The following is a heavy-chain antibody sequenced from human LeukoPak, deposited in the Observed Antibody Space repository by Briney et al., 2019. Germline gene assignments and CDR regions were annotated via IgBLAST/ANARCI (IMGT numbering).Heavy chain of an antibody. CDR3: ARHGGYSSPFDY. Sequence: ETLCLTCTGSGGSISSYYWSWIRQPPGKGLEWIGYIYYSGSTNYNPSLKSRVTISVDTSKNQFSLKLSSVTAADTAVYYCARHGGYSSPFDYWGQGTLVTVSS. CDR1: GGSISSYY. D-gene: IGHD5-18*01. V-gene: IGHV4-59*08. J-gene: IGHJ4*02. CDR2: IYYSGST.